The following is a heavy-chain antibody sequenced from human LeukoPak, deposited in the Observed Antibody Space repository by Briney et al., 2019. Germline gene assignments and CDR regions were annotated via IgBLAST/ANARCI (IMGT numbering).Heavy chain of an antibody. V-gene: IGHV3-21*01. Sequence: GGSLRLSCAASGFTFSSYSMNWVRQAPGKGLEWVSSISSSSSYIYYADSVKGRFTISRDNAKNSLYLQMNSLRAEDAAVYYCARVGSGWYFDYWGQGTLVTVSS. CDR3: ARVGSGWYFDY. J-gene: IGHJ4*02. CDR2: ISSSSSYI. D-gene: IGHD6-19*01. CDR1: GFTFSSYS.